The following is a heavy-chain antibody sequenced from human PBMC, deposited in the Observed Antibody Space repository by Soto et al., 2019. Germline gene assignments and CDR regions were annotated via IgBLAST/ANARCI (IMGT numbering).Heavy chain of an antibody. Sequence: SVKVSCKASGGTFSSYAISWVRQAPGQGLEWMGGTIPIYGTANYAQKFQGRVTITADESTSTAYMELSSLRSEDTAVYYCANGGNNCDSGLWFDPWGQGTPVTVSS. CDR1: GGTFSSYA. J-gene: IGHJ5*02. CDR3: ANGGNNCDSGLWFDP. D-gene: IGHD2-15*01. CDR2: TIPIYGTA. V-gene: IGHV1-69*13.